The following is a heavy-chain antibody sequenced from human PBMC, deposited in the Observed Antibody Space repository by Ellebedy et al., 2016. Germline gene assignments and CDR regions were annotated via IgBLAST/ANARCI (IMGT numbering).Heavy chain of an antibody. CDR3: ARDPSYSDDYSDYEAFDI. J-gene: IGHJ3*02. V-gene: IGHV3-21*01. CDR2: IVFSGTAA. CDR1: GLNFNTFF. Sequence: GESLKISCTASGLNFNTFFMSWVRQAPGKGLEWVATIVFSGTAAYYSDSVKGRFIISRDNVKNSVFLQMNSLRVEDTAVYFCARDPSYSDDYSDYEAFDIWGQGTMVTVSS. D-gene: IGHD4-11*01.